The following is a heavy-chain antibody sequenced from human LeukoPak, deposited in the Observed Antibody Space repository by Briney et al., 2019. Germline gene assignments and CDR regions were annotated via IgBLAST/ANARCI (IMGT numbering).Heavy chain of an antibody. Sequence: SETLPLTCAVSGGSISSVGYSWGWIRQPPGRGLEWIESIYHSGNTYSNASRKSRVNQSDDTSNNQYCPKLSSVTAADTAVYYCARDSGVYDFWSGYYRGVDYWGQGTLVTVSS. J-gene: IGHJ4*02. CDR1: GGSISSVGYS. D-gene: IGHD3-3*01. CDR2: IYHSGNT. V-gene: IGHV4-30-2*01. CDR3: ARDSGVYDFWSGYYRGVDY.